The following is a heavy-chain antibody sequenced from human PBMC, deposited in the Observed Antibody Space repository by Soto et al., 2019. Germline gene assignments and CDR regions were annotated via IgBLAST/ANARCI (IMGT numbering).Heavy chain of an antibody. Sequence: QVQLEQSGAEVKKPGSSVKLSCKASGGTFRNSAISWVRQAPGQGLEWMGGIMPIFRTPDYAQKFQGRVTITADESTNTAYMELSGLRSDDTAVYYCARDNDRPQVGGNYYYILDVWGHGTTVTVSS. CDR3: ARDNDRPQVGGNYYYILDV. J-gene: IGHJ6*02. D-gene: IGHD1-1*01. CDR2: IMPIFRTP. CDR1: GGTFRNSA. V-gene: IGHV1-69*12.